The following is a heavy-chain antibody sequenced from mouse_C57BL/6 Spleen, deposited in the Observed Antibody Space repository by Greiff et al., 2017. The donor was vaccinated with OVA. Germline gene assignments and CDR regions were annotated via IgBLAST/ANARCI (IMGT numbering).Heavy chain of an antibody. J-gene: IGHJ2*01. CDR3: TRRLITTVVSPFDS. D-gene: IGHD1-1*01. CDR2: IDPETGGT. Sequence: VQRVESGAELVRPGASVTLSCKASGYTIPDSEMHWVKQTPVHGLEWIGAIDPETGGTAYNQKFKGKAILTADKSYSTAYMELRSLTSEDSAVFYCTRRLITTVVSPFDSWGQGATRTVSS. CDR1: GYTIPDSE. V-gene: IGHV1-15*01.